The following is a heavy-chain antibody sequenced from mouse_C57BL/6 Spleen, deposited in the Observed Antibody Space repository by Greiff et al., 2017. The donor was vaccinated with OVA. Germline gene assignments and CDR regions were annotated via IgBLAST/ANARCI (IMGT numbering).Heavy chain of an antibody. D-gene: IGHD2-1*01. Sequence: EVKLQESGPELVKPGASVKISCKASGYSFTDYNMNWVKQSNGKSLEWIGVINPNYGTTSYNQKFKGKATLTVDQSSSTAYMQLNSLTAEDSAVYYCARNGNGLYYWYFDVWGTGTTVTVSS. CDR3: ARNGNGLYYWYFDV. CDR2: INPNYGTT. V-gene: IGHV1-39*01. CDR1: GYSFTDYN. J-gene: IGHJ1*03.